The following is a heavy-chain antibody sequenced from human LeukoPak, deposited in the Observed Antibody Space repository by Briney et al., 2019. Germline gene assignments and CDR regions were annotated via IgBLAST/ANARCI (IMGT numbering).Heavy chain of an antibody. D-gene: IGHD6-19*01. J-gene: IGHJ5*02. CDR1: GFTFSSYS. V-gene: IGHV3-21*01. CDR2: ISSSSSYI. CDR3: ARALVAGNWFDP. Sequence: GESLKISCAASGFTFSSYSMNWVRQAPGKGLEWVSSISSSSSYIYYADSVKGRFTISRDNAKNSLYLQMNSLRAEDTAVYYCARALVAGNWFDPWGQGTLVTVSS.